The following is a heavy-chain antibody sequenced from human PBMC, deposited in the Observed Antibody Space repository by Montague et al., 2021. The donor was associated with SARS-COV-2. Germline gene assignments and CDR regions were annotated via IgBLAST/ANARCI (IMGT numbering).Heavy chain of an antibody. Sequence: SETLSLTCTVSGGSTASHYWNWIRQTPGTGAERIGYVDYNEDTKYNPSLQSRVTISIDTSENQFSLRLNSVTAADTAVYFCARGWAFDPWGQGRLVTVSS. D-gene: IGHD6-19*01. CDR1: GGSTASHY. CDR2: VDYNEDT. J-gene: IGHJ3*01. V-gene: IGHV4-59*08. CDR3: ARGWAFDP.